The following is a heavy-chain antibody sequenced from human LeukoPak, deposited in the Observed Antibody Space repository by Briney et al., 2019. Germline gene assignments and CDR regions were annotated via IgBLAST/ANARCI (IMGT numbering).Heavy chain of an antibody. CDR2: MYYSGST. V-gene: IGHV4-59*03. CDR3: ATIRDTAHRYWYFDL. Sequence: SETLSLTCTVSGDSISSYYWSWIRQPPGKGLEWIGYMYYSGSTSYNPSLKRRVTMSVDTSKNQFSLKLSSVTAADTAVYYCATIRDTAHRYWYFDLWGRGTLVIVSS. CDR1: GDSISSYY. J-gene: IGHJ2*01. D-gene: IGHD5-18*01.